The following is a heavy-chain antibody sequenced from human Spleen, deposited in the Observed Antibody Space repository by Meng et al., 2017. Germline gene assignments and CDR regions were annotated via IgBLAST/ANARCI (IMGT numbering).Heavy chain of an antibody. CDR3: ARGGASSKWFDP. D-gene: IGHD2/OR15-2a*01. V-gene: IGHV4-39*07. Sequence: QPQLQESGPGLVKPSEALSLTCSVSGGSISTSGYYWGWIRQPPGKGLEWIGSIGHSGFTYYTPSLKSRVSISVDPSKNQFSLNLTSVTAADTAVYYCARGGASSKWFDPWGQGTLVTVSS. CDR1: GGSISTSGYY. J-gene: IGHJ5*02. CDR2: IGHSGFT.